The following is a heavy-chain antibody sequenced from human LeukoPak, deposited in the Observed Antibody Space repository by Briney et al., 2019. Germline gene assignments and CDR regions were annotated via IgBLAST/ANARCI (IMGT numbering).Heavy chain of an antibody. CDR1: GATFSDYA. Sequence: SVKVSCKASGATFSDYALNWVRQAPGQGLEWMGVFIPILGTANSTQKFHDRLTITADMSTNTAYMELSSPRSEDTAVYFCARDNDSRDPPHFDYWGQGTLVTVSS. V-gene: IGHV1-69*10. CDR3: ARDNDSRDPPHFDY. CDR2: FIPILGTA. D-gene: IGHD3-16*01. J-gene: IGHJ4*02.